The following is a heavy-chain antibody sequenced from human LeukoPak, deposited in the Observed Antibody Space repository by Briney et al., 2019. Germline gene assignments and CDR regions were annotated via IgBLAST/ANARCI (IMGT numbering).Heavy chain of an antibody. CDR1: GFTFSTYG. D-gene: IGHD7-27*01. CDR3: ARDPSPKWGSGERYFDL. Sequence: GGSLRHSCAASGFTFSTYGMYWVRQAPDEGLEWVALMWSDGSNIYYADSVKGRFIISRDNSKNTLYLQMNSLRAEDTGLYYCARDPSPKWGSGERYFDLWGQGTLVTVSS. V-gene: IGHV3-33*01. J-gene: IGHJ4*02. CDR2: MWSDGSNI.